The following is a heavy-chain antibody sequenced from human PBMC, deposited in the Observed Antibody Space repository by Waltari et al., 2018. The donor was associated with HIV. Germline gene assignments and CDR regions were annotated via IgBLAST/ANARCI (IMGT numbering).Heavy chain of an antibody. Sequence: EVQLVESGGGLVQPGGSLKLSCATSGFTFSGSHIHWVRQASGKWLEWVGRITTNTDSYATAYAASVKCRFTISRDDSENTADLQMNSLKTEDTAVYYCAFYSFVPRYYGMDVWGQGTTVTVSS. V-gene: IGHV3-73*02. CDR2: ITTNTDSYAT. J-gene: IGHJ6*02. CDR1: GFTFSGSH. D-gene: IGHD5-18*01. CDR3: AFYSFVPRYYGMDV.